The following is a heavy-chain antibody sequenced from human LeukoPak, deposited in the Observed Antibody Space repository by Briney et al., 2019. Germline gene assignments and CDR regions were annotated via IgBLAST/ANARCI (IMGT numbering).Heavy chain of an antibody. J-gene: IGHJ4*02. CDR2: INHSGST. CDR3: ARGHPGYCSGGSCHRFDY. D-gene: IGHD2-15*01. V-gene: IGHV4-34*01. CDR1: GGSFSGYY. Sequence: SETLSLTCAVYGGSFSGYYWSWIRQPPGKGLEWIGEINHSGSTNYNPSLKSRVTISVDTSKNQFSLKLSSVTAADTAVYYCARGHPGYCSGGSCHRFDYWGQGTLVTVSS.